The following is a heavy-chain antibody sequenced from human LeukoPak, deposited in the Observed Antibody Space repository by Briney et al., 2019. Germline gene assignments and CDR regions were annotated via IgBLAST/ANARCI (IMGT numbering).Heavy chain of an antibody. CDR3: ARGAKAAAGTGGFDY. Sequence: SVKVSCKASGGTFISYAISWVRQTPGQGIEWMGGIIHLFGTAHNAHKFQGRVTHTTDESTRTAYIQLSSLRDEETPVYYCARGAKAAAGTGGFDYWGQGTLVTVSS. J-gene: IGHJ4*02. CDR2: IIHLFGTA. V-gene: IGHV1-69*05. CDR1: GGTFISYA. D-gene: IGHD6-13*01.